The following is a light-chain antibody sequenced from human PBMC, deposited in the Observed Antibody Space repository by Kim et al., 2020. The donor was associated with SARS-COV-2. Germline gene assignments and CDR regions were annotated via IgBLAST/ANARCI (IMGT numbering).Light chain of an antibody. Sequence: DIQMAQSPSSLSASVGDRVTITCRASQSIANYLNWYQHKPGQAPKVLMYATSILQSGVPLRFSGSASGTDFTLTISGLQPEDSATYYCQQSYITPWTFGQGTKLEIK. CDR3: QQSYITPWT. CDR2: ATS. V-gene: IGKV1-39*01. J-gene: IGKJ2*02. CDR1: QSIANY.